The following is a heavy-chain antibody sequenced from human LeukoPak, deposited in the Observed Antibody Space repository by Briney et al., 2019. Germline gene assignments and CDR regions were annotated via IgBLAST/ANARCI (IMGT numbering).Heavy chain of an antibody. Sequence: SGGSLRLSCAASGFTFSSYTMNWVRQAPGKGLEWVSSIAGSSGYISYADSVKGRFTISRDNAKKSLYLQMTSLTAEDTAVYYCARDRGAYCGGDCYLGFDYWGRGTLVTVSS. CDR1: GFTFSSYT. V-gene: IGHV3-21*01. CDR2: IAGSSGYI. CDR3: ARDRGAYCGGDCYLGFDY. J-gene: IGHJ4*01. D-gene: IGHD2-21*02.